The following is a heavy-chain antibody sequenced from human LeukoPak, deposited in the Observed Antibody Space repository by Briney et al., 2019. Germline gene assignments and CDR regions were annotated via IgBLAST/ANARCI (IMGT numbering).Heavy chain of an antibody. CDR1: GYSFTSQD. CDR3: ARVGSRVPGVRNTYYFDY. J-gene: IGHJ4*02. CDR2: TNPDNGYT. Sequence: ASVKVSCKASGYSFTSQDMHWVRQAPGQRLEWLGCTNPDNGYTTYSQEFQGRVTITRDTSASTAYMELSSLRSEDTAVYYCARVGSRVPGVRNTYYFDYWGQGTLVTVSS. D-gene: IGHD3-10*01. V-gene: IGHV1-3*02.